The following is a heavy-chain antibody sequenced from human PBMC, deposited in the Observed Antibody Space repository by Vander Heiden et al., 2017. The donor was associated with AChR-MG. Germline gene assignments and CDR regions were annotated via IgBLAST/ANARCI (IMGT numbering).Heavy chain of an antibody. CDR1: GCTFSSYA. D-gene: IGHD2-15*01. V-gene: IGHV3-23*01. CDR3: AKDGGRIDAFDI. J-gene: IGHJ3*02. Sequence: EVPLSESGGGLIQLGGPLSLPGAACGCTFSSYAMSWVGQDPGKGLEWVSAIGGSGGRTYYADSVKSRFTISRDKSKNTLYLQMNSLRAEDTAVYYCAKDGGRIDAFDIWGQGTMVTVSS. CDR2: IGGSGGRT.